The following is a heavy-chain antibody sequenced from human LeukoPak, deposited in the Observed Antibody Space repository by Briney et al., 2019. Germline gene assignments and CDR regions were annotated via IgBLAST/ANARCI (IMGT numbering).Heavy chain of an antibody. Sequence: GRSLRLSCAASGFTFSSYDMHWVRQAPGKGLEWVAVIWFDGGNRYYADSVKGRFTISRDNSKNTLYLQLNSQRAEDTAVYYCARDSLDTQPRQTAGDIFDYWGQGTLVTVSS. CDR3: ARDSLDTQPRQTAGDIFDY. D-gene: IGHD6-13*01. V-gene: IGHV3-33*08. CDR2: IWFDGGNR. CDR1: GFTFSSYD. J-gene: IGHJ4*02.